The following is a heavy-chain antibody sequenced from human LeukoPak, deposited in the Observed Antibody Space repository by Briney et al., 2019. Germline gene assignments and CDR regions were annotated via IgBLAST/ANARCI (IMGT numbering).Heavy chain of an antibody. D-gene: IGHD4-11*01. CDR3: ARDVNYDPYYYYYMDV. Sequence: ASVKVSCTAPGYTFSGSFMHWVRQAPGQGLEWMGWINPNSGGTNYAQKFQGRVTMTRDTSISTAYMELSRLRSDDTAVYYCARDVNYDPYYYYYMDVWGKGTTVTVSS. CDR2: INPNSGGT. J-gene: IGHJ6*03. V-gene: IGHV1-2*02. CDR1: GYTFSGSF.